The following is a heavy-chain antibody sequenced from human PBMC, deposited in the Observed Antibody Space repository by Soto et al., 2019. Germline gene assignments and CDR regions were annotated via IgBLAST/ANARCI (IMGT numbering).Heavy chain of an antibody. J-gene: IGHJ4*02. Sequence: GGSLRLSCVASGLTFGSRAMTWVRQAPGEGLQWVSTITDTGGDAKYADSVRGRFVISRDNSKKTLYLQMTGLTAEDSAMYYCARGSTDSYPGSRIFDFWGRGTLVTVSS. V-gene: IGHV3-23*01. CDR2: ITDTGGDA. D-gene: IGHD3-10*01. CDR3: ARGSTDSYPGSRIFDF. CDR1: GLTFGSRA.